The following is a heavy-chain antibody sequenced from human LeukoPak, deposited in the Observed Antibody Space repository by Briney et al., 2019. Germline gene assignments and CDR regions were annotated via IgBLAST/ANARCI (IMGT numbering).Heavy chain of an antibody. CDR3: ARLTYYDILTGYFAFDI. CDR1: GYSISSGYY. V-gene: IGHV4-38-2*01. Sequence: PSETLSLTCAVSGYSISSGYYWGWIRQPPGKGLEWIGSIYHSGSTYYNPSLKSRVTISVDTSKNQFPLKLSSVTAADTAVYYCARLTYYDILTGYFAFDIWGQGTMVTVSS. CDR2: IYHSGST. D-gene: IGHD3-9*01. J-gene: IGHJ3*02.